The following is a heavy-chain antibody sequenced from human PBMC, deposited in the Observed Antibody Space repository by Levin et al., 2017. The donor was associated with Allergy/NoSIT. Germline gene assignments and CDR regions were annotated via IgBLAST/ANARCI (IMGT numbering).Heavy chain of an antibody. CDR2: ISSSSSYI. D-gene: IGHD2-15*01. Sequence: PSETLSLTCAASGFTFSGYNMHWVRQAPGKGLEWVSSISSSSSYIYYADSVKGRFTISRDNAKHSLYLQMNSLRADDTAMYYCARGDCGGGGCYSLSVRAFDIWGQGTKVAVSS. CDR3: ARGDCGGGGCYSLSVRAFDI. V-gene: IGHV3-21*01. J-gene: IGHJ3*02. CDR1: GFTFSGYN.